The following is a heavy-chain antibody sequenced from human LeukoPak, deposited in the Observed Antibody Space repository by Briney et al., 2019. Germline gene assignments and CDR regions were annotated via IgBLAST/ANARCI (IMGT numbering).Heavy chain of an antibody. D-gene: IGHD4-23*01. CDR3: VRDRGYSTFDY. CDR1: GFPFSNYW. V-gene: IGHV3-7*01. Sequence: GGSLRLSCAASGFPFSNYWMAWVRQAPGKGLEWVANMKGDGGEINYVDSVKGRFTISRDNAKNSLDLQMNSLRVDDTAVYYCVRDRGYSTFDYWGQGTLVIVSS. CDR2: MKGDGGEI. J-gene: IGHJ4*02.